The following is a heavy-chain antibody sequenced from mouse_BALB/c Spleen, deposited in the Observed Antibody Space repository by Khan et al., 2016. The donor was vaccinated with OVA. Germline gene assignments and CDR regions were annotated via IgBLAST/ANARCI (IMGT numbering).Heavy chain of an antibody. CDR3: AAYYDYDYAMDY. D-gene: IGHD2-4*01. J-gene: IGHJ4*01. V-gene: IGHV3-1*02. CDR1: GYSITSGYS. CDR2: IHYIGST. Sequence: EVQLQESGPDLVKPSQSLSLTCTVTGYSITSGYSWHWIRQFPGNKLEWMGYIHYIGSTNYNPSLKIRISITRDTSKNQFFLQLNSVTTEDTATYYCAAYYDYDYAMDYWGQGTSVTVSS.